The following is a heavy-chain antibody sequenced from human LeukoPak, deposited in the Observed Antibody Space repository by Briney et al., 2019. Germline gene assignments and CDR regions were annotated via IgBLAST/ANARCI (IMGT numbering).Heavy chain of an antibody. J-gene: IGHJ4*02. CDR3: AKALGIVAAGGNRVFDY. D-gene: IGHD6-13*01. CDR1: RFTFSTYA. CDR2: ISSSGSGT. V-gene: IGHV3-23*01. Sequence: GGSLRLSCAASRFTFSTYAMSWVRQAQGKGLEWVSAISSSGSGTYYADSVKGRFTISRDDSKNTLYLQMNSLRAEDTAVYYCAKALGIVAAGGNRVFDYWGQGILVTVSS.